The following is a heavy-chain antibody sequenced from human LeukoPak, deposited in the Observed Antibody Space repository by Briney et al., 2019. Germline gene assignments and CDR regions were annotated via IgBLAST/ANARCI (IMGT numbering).Heavy chain of an antibody. D-gene: IGHD2-21*02. V-gene: IGHV3-11*01. J-gene: IGHJ4*02. CDR3: ARDLAYCGGDCYSGYFDY. CDR2: ISSIGSTT. Sequence: GGSLRLSCAASGFTFSDYYMSWIRQAPGKGLEWVSYISSIGSTTYYADSVKGRFTISRDNAKNSLYLQMNSLGAEDTAVYYCARDLAYCGGDCYSGYFDYWGQGTLVTVSS. CDR1: GFTFSDYY.